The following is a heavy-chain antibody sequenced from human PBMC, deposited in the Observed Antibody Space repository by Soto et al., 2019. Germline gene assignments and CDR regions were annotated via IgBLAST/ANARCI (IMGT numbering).Heavy chain of an antibody. CDR3: AHRGTGVGTWYFDL. CDR1: GFSLSTSGVG. Sequence: QITLKESGPTLVKPIQTLTLTCTFSGFSLSTSGVGVGWIRQPPEKALEWLALIYWDDDKRYNPSLKSRLTITKDTSKNQVVLTITNMDPVDTATYYCAHRGTGVGTWYFDLWGRGTLVTVSS. CDR2: IYWDDDK. D-gene: IGHD7-27*01. J-gene: IGHJ2*01. V-gene: IGHV2-5*02.